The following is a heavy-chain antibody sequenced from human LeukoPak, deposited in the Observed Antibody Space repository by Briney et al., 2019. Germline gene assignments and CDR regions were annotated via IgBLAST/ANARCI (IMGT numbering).Heavy chain of an antibody. D-gene: IGHD3-10*01. CDR3: AKAHRPGLDERFGDY. V-gene: IGHV3-23*01. CDR2: ISGSGGST. Sequence: TGGSLRLSCAASGFAFSSYAMSWVRQAPGKGLEWVSAISGSGGSTYYADSVKGRFTISRDNSKNTLYLQMNSLRAEDTAVYYCAKAHRPGLDERFGDYWGQGTLVTVSS. CDR1: GFAFSSYA. J-gene: IGHJ4*02.